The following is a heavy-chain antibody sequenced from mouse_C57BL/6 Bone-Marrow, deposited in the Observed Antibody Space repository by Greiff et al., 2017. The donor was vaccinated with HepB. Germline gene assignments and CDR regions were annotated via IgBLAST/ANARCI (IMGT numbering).Heavy chain of an antibody. CDR2: ISYDGSN. D-gene: IGHD1-1*01. CDR1: GYSITSGYY. CDR3: AREGIYYYGSSPAWFAY. V-gene: IGHV3-6*01. J-gene: IGHJ3*01. Sequence: EVQVVESGPGLVKPSQSLSLTCSVTGYSITSGYYWNWIRQFPGNKLEWMGYISYDGSNNYNPSLKNRISITRDTSKNQFFLKLNSVTTEDTATYYCAREGIYYYGSSPAWFAYWGQGTLVTVSA.